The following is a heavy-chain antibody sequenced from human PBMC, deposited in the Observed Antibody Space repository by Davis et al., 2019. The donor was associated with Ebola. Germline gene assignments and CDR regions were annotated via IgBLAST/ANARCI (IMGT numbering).Heavy chain of an antibody. D-gene: IGHD2-15*01. CDR1: VITFSSYA. CDR2: ISGSGGST. CDR3: ARDLTYCSGGSCYYYYGMDV. Sequence: GESLKISCTASVITFSSYAMTWVRQAPGKGLEWVSAISGSGGSTYYADSVKGRFTISRDNSKNTLYLQMNSLRAEDTAVYYCARDLTYCSGGSCYYYYGMDVWGKGTTVTVSS. V-gene: IGHV3-23*01. J-gene: IGHJ6*04.